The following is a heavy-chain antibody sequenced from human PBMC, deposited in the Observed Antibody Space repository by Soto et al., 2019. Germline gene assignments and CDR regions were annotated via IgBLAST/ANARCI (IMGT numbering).Heavy chain of an antibody. V-gene: IGHV4-34*01. CDR3: ARGRGYGSGSYYHGDYYYGMDV. CDR1: GGSFSGSY. CDR2: INHSGST. Sequence: SETMSLTSAAYGGSFSGSYWTGIRQHPGKGLECIGEINHSGSTNYNPSLKSRVTISVDTSKNQFSLKLSSVTAADTAVYYCARGRGYGSGSYYHGDYYYGMDVWGQGTTVTGSS. D-gene: IGHD3-10*01. J-gene: IGHJ6*02.